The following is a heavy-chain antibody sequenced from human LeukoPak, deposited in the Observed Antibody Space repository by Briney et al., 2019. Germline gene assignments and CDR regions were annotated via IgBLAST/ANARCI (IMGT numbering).Heavy chain of an antibody. J-gene: IGHJ4*02. V-gene: IGHV3-48*03. CDR1: GFTFSAYE. D-gene: IGHD3-3*01. CDR3: ARGYYDFWSGRPNYFDY. CDR2: IGSSGSTV. Sequence: GGSLRLSCAASGFTFSAYEMNWVRQAPGKGLEWVSYIGSSGSTVYYADSVMGRFTISRDNAKNSLYLQMNSLRAEDTAVYYCARGYYDFWSGRPNYFDYWGQGTLVTVSS.